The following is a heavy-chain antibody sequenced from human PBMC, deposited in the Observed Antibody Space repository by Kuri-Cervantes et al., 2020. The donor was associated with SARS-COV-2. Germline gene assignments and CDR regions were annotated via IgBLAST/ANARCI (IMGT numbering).Heavy chain of an antibody. Sequence: SVTVSCKASGYTFTSYGISWVRQAPGQGLEWMGGIIPIFGRANYAQKFQGRVTITADKSTSTAYMELSSLRSEDTAVYYCARMTTVTTRRTAYPNYYYYCGMDVWGQGTTVTSP. D-gene: IGHD4-17*01. J-gene: IGHJ6*02. CDR1: GYTFTSYG. CDR3: ARMTTVTTRRTAYPNYYYYCGMDV. CDR2: IIPIFGRA. V-gene: IGHV1-69*06.